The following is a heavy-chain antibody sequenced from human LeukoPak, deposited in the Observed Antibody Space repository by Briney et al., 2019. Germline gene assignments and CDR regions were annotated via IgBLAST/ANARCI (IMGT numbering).Heavy chain of an antibody. J-gene: IGHJ4*02. D-gene: IGHD2-2*01. CDR1: GGSISSGGYS. V-gene: IGHV4-30-2*01. CDR2: IYPSGST. CDR3: ARVVPAALFDY. Sequence: PSQTLSLTCAVSGGSISSGGYSWSWIRQPPGKGLEWIGYIYPSGSTYYNPSLKSRVTISVDRSKNQFSLKLSSVTAADTAVYYCARVVPAALFDYWGQGTLVTVSS.